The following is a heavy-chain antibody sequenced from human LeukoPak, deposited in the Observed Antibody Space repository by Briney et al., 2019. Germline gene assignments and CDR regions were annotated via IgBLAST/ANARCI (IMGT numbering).Heavy chain of an antibody. J-gene: IGHJ4*02. CDR1: GFTFSSYA. Sequence: PGRSPRLSCAASGFTFSSYAMHWVRQAPGKGLEWVAVISYDGSNKYYADSVKGRFTISRDNSKNTLYLQMNSLRAEDTAVYYCARGTTAFDYWGQGTLVTVSS. CDR3: ARGTTAFDY. CDR2: ISYDGSNK. V-gene: IGHV3-30*04. D-gene: IGHD4-11*01.